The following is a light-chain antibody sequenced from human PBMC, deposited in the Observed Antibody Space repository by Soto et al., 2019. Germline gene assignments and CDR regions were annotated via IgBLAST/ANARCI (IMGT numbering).Light chain of an antibody. CDR1: QGIINY. Sequence: DIQMTQSPSSLSASVGDRVTITCRASQGIINYLALYQQKPGKVPKLLIYAASTLQSGVTSRFSGSGSGTDFTLTISSLQPEDVATYYCQKYNSAPRTFGQGTKVEIK. V-gene: IGKV1-27*01. J-gene: IGKJ1*01. CDR2: AAS. CDR3: QKYNSAPRT.